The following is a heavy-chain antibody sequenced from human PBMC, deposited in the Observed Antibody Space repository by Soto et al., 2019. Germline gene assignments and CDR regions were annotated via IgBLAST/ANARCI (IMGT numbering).Heavy chain of an antibody. CDR3: ARPGNYGSGSYLYYLDY. Sequence: PSETLSLTCTFSGGSISSSYYYWGWIRQPPGQGLEWIGSIYYSGSTYYNPSLKSRVTISVDTSKNQFSLKLSSVTAADTAVYYCARPGNYGSGSYLYYLDYWGQGTLVTVPQ. CDR1: GGSISSSYYY. V-gene: IGHV4-39*01. J-gene: IGHJ4*02. D-gene: IGHD3-10*01. CDR2: IYYSGST.